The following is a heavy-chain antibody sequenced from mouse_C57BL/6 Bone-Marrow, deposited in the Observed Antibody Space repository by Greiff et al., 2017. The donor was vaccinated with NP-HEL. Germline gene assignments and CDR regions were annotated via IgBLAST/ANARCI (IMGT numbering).Heavy chain of an antibody. Sequence: VKVIESGAELVRPGASVKLSCKASGYTFTDYYINWVKQRPGQGLEWIARIYPGSGNTYYNEKFKGKATLTAEKSSSTAYMQLSSLTSEDSAVYFCAREFAYWGQGTLVTVSA. CDR1: GYTFTDYY. CDR3: AREFAY. V-gene: IGHV1-76*01. J-gene: IGHJ3*01. CDR2: IYPGSGNT.